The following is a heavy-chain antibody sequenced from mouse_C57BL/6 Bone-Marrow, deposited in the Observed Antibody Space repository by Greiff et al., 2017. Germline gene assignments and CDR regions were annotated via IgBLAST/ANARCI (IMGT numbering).Heavy chain of an antibody. V-gene: IGHV14-4*01. CDR3: TPINYEAMDY. CDR1: GFNIKDDY. CDR2: IDPENGDT. J-gene: IGHJ4*01. Sequence: EVQLQQSGAELVRPGASVKLSCTASGFNIKDDYMHWVKQRPEQGLEWIGWIDPENGDTEYASKFQGKATITADTSSNTAYLQHSSLTSEDTAVYYFTPINYEAMDYWGQGTTVTVSS. D-gene: IGHD2-4*01.